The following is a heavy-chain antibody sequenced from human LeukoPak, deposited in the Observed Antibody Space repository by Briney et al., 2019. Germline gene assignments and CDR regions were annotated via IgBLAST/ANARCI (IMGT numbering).Heavy chain of an antibody. Sequence: PGESLRLSCAASGFTFSGSGMHWVRQAPGKGLEWVAFIRYHGSDKYYADSVKGRFTISRDNAKNSLYLQMNSLRAEDTAVYYCARMVVDYSNQKDWFDPWGQGTLVTVSS. V-gene: IGHV3-30*02. CDR3: ARMVVDYSNQKDWFDP. CDR1: GFTFSGSG. J-gene: IGHJ5*02. D-gene: IGHD4-11*01. CDR2: IRYHGSDK.